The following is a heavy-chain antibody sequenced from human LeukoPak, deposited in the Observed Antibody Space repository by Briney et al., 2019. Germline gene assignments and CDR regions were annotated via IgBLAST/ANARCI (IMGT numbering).Heavy chain of an antibody. J-gene: IGHJ3*02. CDR2: IYTSGST. Sequence: PSQTLSLTCTVSGGSISSGSYYWSWIRQPAGKGLEWIGRIYTSGSTNYNPSLKSRVTISVDTSKNQFSLKLSSVTAADTAVYYCVREFTIFGAFDIWGQGTMVTVSS. CDR1: GGSISSGSYY. D-gene: IGHD3-3*01. CDR3: VREFTIFGAFDI. V-gene: IGHV4-61*02.